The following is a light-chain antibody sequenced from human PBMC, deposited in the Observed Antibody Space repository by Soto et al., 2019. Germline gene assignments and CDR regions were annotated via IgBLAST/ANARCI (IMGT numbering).Light chain of an antibody. CDR1: SSDVGGYNF. CDR3: SSYSGSNSLYV. V-gene: IGLV2-14*01. Sequence: QSVLTQPASVSGSPGQSLTISCTGTSSDVGGYNFVSWYQQHPGKAPKLLTYEVSNRPSGVSDRFSGSKSGNTASLTISGLQAEDEADYYCSSYSGSNSLYVFGTGTKVTVL. CDR2: EVS. J-gene: IGLJ1*01.